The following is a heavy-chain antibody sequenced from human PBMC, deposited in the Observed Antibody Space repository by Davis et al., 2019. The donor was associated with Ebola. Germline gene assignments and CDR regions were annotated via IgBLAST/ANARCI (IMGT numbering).Heavy chain of an antibody. V-gene: IGHV4-39*01. Sequence: SETLSLTCTISGGSISSSSYYWGWIRQPPGKGLEWIGSIYYSGSTYYNPSLNSRVTISVDTSKNQFSLKLSSVTAADTAVYYCARQEWYYYDSSGHYFDYWGQGALVTVSS. CDR2: IYYSGST. J-gene: IGHJ4*02. CDR3: ARQEWYYYDSSGHYFDY. CDR1: GGSISSSSYY. D-gene: IGHD3-22*01.